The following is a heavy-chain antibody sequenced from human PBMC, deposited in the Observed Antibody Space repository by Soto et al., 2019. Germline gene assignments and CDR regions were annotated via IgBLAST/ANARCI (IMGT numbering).Heavy chain of an antibody. Sequence: LRPSCSASGFTFSEYSMHCVRQSPGKGLQYVSTISSDGDVTYYVDSEKRRVTISRDNSNKPLYLQMNRLRREDTAVYYFVKVPTFYEIWRGCSSKNFFQPRGQVNLVT. CDR1: GFTFSEYS. D-gene: IGHD3-3*01. J-gene: IGHJ1*01. V-gene: IGHV3-64D*06. CDR2: ISSDGDVT. CDR3: VKVPTFYEIWRGCSSKNFFQP.